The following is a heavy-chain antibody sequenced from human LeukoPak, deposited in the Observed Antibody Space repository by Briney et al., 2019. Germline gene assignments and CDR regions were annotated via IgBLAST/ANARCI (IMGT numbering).Heavy chain of an antibody. CDR1: GYSFASYW. CDR2: IYPDDSDT. Sequence: GESLKISCKGSGYSFASYWIGWVRQMPGKGLEWMGIIYPDDSDTRYSPSFQGQVTISADKSISTAYVHWSTLKASDTAKYYCARHGPSCCDGSGYYRTPGSGYFDYWGQGTLVTVSS. CDR3: ARHGPSCCDGSGYYRTPGSGYFDY. D-gene: IGHD3-22*01. J-gene: IGHJ4*02. V-gene: IGHV5-51*01.